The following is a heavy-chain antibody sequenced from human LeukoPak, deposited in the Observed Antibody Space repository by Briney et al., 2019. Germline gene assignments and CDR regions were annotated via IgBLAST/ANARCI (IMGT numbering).Heavy chain of an antibody. V-gene: IGHV1-2*04. J-gene: IGHJ4*02. CDR3: ARASGDGESPQDYFDY. Sequence: ASVKVSCKASGYTFTGYYMHWVRQAPGQGLEWMGWINPNSGGTNYAQKFQGWVTMTRDTSISTAYMELSRLRSDDTAVYYCARASGDGESPQDYFDYWGQGTLVIVSS. D-gene: IGHD3-10*01. CDR1: GYTFTGYY. CDR2: INPNSGGT.